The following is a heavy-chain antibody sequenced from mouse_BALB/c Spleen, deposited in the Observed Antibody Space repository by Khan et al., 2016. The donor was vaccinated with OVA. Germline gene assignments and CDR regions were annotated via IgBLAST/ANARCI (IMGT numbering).Heavy chain of an antibody. J-gene: IGHJ3*01. Sequence: QVQLKESGAELARPGASVKMSCKASGYTFTSYRIHWIKQRPGQGLEWIGYINPGGGYTNYTQKFKDKATLTADTSSTTAYMQLSSLTSDDSAVYYCARDGAHYRNDGGIAYWGQGTLVTVSA. V-gene: IGHV1-4*01. D-gene: IGHD2-14*01. CDR2: INPGGGYT. CDR3: ARDGAHYRNDGGIAY. CDR1: GYTFTSYR.